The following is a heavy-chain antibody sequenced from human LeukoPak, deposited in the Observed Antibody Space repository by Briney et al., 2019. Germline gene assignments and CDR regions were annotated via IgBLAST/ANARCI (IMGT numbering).Heavy chain of an antibody. CDR2: VSGSDDRK. J-gene: IGHJ4*02. Sequence: GGFLRLSCSVTGFSFKNFAMHWVRQAPGKGLEWVSTVSGSDDRKYYADSVKGRSTISRDNAENTLYLQMNSLRAEDTAVYYCARVIVFMSTGPHLDYWGQGTLAIVSS. D-gene: IGHD3-16*01. CDR3: ARVIVFMSTGPHLDY. V-gene: IGHV3-23*01. CDR1: GFSFKNFA.